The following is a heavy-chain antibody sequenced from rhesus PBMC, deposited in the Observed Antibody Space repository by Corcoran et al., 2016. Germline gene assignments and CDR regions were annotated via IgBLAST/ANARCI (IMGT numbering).Heavy chain of an antibody. Sequence: QVQLQESGPGLVKPSETLSLTCAVSGGSISDSYFWSWVRQPPGKGLAWIGYIYGGGGATSYNTTLRNRVTISRDTSKNQFSLKLTAGTAADTAVYYCWLDQVDVWGAGVLVTVSS. CDR1: GGSISDSYF. V-gene: IGHV4-106*01. CDR3: WLDQVDV. CDR2: IYGGGGAT. D-gene: IGHD2-33*01. J-gene: IGHJ5-1*01.